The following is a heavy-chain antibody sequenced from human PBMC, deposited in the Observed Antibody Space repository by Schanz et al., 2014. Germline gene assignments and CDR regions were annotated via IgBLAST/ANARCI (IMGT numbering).Heavy chain of an antibody. CDR1: GFTFSGYA. D-gene: IGHD6-19*01. CDR2: IWYDGNKK. J-gene: IGHJ4*02. Sequence: QVQLVESGGGVVQPGRSLRLSCAASGFTFSGYALHWVRQAPGKGLEWVAVIWYDGNKKYYADSVKGRFTVSRDNSKNPVDLQMESLRADDTAVYYCARYNSGHSDYWGQGTLVTVSS. CDR3: ARYNSGHSDY. V-gene: IGHV3-33*08.